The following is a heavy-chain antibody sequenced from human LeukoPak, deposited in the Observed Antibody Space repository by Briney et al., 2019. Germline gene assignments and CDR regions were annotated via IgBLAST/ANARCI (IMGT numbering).Heavy chain of an antibody. D-gene: IGHD3-22*01. Sequence: SETLSLTCAVYGGSFSGYYWSWIRQPPGKGLEWIGEINHSGSTNYNPSLKSRVTISVDTSKNQFSLKLSSVTAADTAVYYCARHRTYYYDSSGYYIFDYWGQGTLVTVSS. CDR1: GGSFSGYY. J-gene: IGHJ4*02. CDR2: INHSGST. V-gene: IGHV4-34*01. CDR3: ARHRTYYYDSSGYYIFDY.